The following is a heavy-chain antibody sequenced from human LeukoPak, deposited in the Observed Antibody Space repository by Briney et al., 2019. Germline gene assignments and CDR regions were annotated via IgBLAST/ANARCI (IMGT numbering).Heavy chain of an antibody. Sequence: GESLRLSCAASGFTFSTFAMIWVRQPPGKGLEWVSSIFPSGGEIHYADSVRGRFTISRDNSKKTLYLQMNNLRVEDTAVYYCARVQFQWFDPWGQGTLVTVSS. J-gene: IGHJ5*02. D-gene: IGHD6-19*01. V-gene: IGHV3-23*01. CDR1: GFTFSTFA. CDR2: IFPSGGEI. CDR3: ARVQFQWFDP.